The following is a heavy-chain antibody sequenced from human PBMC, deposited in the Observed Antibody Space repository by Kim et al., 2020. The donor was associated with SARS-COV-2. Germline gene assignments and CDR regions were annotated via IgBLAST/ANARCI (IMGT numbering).Heavy chain of an antibody. V-gene: IGHV4-34*01. J-gene: IGHJ4*02. D-gene: IGHD2-2*01. CDR1: GGSFSGYY. Sequence: SETLSLTCAVYGGSFSGYYWSWIRQPPGKGLEWIGEINHSGSTNYNPSLKSRVTISVDTSKNQFSLKLSSVTAADTAVYYCARGREGYCSSTSCYPHLGDYWGQGTLVTVSS. CDR3: ARGREGYCSSTSCYPHLGDY. CDR2: INHSGST.